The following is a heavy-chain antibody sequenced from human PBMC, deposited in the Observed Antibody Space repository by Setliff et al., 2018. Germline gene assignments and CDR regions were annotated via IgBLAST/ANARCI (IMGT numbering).Heavy chain of an antibody. V-gene: IGHV1-2*02. D-gene: IGHD6-13*01. CDR3: ARGTSSSSWPEYFQH. J-gene: IGHJ1*01. Sequence: ASVKVSCKASGYTFTGYYMHWVRQAPGQGLEWMGWINPNTGGTNYAQKFQGRVTMTRDTSISTAYMELSRLRSDDTAVYYCARGTSSSSWPEYFQHWGQGTLVTSPQ. CDR1: GYTFTGYY. CDR2: INPNTGGT.